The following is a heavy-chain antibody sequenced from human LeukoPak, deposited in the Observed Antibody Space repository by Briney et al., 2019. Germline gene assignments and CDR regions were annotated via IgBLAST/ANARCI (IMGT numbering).Heavy chain of an antibody. CDR1: GGSISSSSYY. J-gene: IGHJ6*03. CDR2: IYYSGST. CDR3: ARIGAAGRRQTRNYYYYYMDV. D-gene: IGHD6-13*01. Sequence: SETLSLTCTVSGGSISSSSYYWGWIRQPPGKGLEWIGSIYYSGSTYYNPSLKSRVTISVDTSKNQFSLKLSSVTAADTAVYYCARIGAAGRRQTRNYYYYYMDVWGKGTTVTISS. V-gene: IGHV4-39*07.